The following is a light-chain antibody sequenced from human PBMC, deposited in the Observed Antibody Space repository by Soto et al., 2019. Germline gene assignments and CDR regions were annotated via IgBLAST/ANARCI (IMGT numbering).Light chain of an antibody. V-gene: IGKV3-15*01. CDR2: DAS. CDR3: QQYRDWPLT. J-gene: IGKJ4*01. Sequence: EIVLTQSPATLSVSPGERAILSCRASHSAASAVAWYQQKPGQAPRLLIYDASTRATGIPARFSGSGSATEFTLTISSLQSEDFAVYSCQQYRDWPLTFGGGTKVDLK. CDR1: HSAASA.